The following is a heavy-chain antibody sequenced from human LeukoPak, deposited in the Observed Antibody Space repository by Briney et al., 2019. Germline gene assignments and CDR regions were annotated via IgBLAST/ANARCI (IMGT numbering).Heavy chain of an antibody. Sequence: GGSLRLSCAASGFTFSSYAMSWVRQAPGKGLEWVSAISGSGGSTYYADSVKGRFTISRDNSKNTLYLQMNSLRAEDTAVYYCAKIPLPPPLHYYDSSGYPPVVVDYWGQGTLVTVSS. J-gene: IGHJ4*02. CDR2: ISGSGGST. D-gene: IGHD3-22*01. CDR3: AKIPLPPPLHYYDSSGYPPVVVDY. CDR1: GFTFSSYA. V-gene: IGHV3-23*01.